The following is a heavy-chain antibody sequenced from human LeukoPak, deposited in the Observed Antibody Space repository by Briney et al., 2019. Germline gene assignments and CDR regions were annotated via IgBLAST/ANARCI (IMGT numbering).Heavy chain of an antibody. V-gene: IGHV4-39*01. J-gene: IGHJ6*03. D-gene: IGHD4-11*01. CDR3: ASANYSPSVRYMDV. CDR1: GASVSDSTYY. Sequence: SETLSLTCTVSGASVSDSTYYWGWLRQPPGKGLEWIGNIHYSGSTYYNPSLKTRLTIDVDTSKNQFSLTLTSVTAADTAVYYCASANYSPSVRYMDVWGKGTTVTVSS. CDR2: IHYSGST.